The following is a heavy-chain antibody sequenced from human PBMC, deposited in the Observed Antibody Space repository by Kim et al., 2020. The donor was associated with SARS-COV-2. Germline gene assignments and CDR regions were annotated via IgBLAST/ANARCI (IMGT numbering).Heavy chain of an antibody. Sequence: ASVKVSCKASGYIFSTYHMHWVRQAPGQGLEWMGIINPVGGKTYYAEKFQGRFTVTTDTSASTVYMELSSLKSEDTAIYYCAREQTAGFYNHWGQGTLVTVSS. D-gene: IGHD3-9*01. V-gene: IGHV1-46*01. CDR1: GYIFSTYH. CDR3: AREQTAGFYNH. CDR2: INPVGGKT. J-gene: IGHJ5*02.